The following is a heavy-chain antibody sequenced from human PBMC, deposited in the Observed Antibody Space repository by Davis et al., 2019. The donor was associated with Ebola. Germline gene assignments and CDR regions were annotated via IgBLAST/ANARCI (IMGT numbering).Heavy chain of an antibody. CDR2: IYYSGST. CDR1: GGSISSHY. CDR3: ARGVQAYDAFDI. V-gene: IGHV4-59*08. Sequence: SETLSLTCTVSGGSISSHYWSWIRQPPGKGLEWIGYIYYSGSTTYNPSFKSRVTISVDTSKNQFSLKLSSVTAADTAVYYCARGVQAYDAFDIWGQGTMVTVSS. J-gene: IGHJ3*02. D-gene: IGHD3-16*01.